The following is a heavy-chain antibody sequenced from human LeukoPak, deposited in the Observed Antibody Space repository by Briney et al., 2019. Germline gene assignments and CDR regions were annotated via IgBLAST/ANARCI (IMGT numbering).Heavy chain of an antibody. J-gene: IGHJ4*02. V-gene: IGHV4-39*02. CDR2: ICYSGPT. CDR3: ARTSLKDFWSGYSSMGYFDY. CDR1: GRPISSSSYL. Sequence: SDPLSLLCSVSGRPISSSSYLCAWIPRPPGKVLEWYGSICYSGPTYYHPSLKNRVTISVDTSKNHFSLKLSSVTDADTAVYYCARTSLKDFWSGYSSMGYFDYWGQGTLVTVSS. D-gene: IGHD3-3*01.